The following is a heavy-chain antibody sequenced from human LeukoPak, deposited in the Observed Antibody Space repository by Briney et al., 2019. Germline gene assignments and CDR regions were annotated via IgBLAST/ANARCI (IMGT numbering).Heavy chain of an antibody. D-gene: IGHD4-11*01. CDR3: ARGVPKTSYYYYYMDV. V-gene: IGHV3-74*01. CDR1: GFTFSNYW. Sequence: GGSLRLSCSASGFTFSNYWMHRVRQAPGKGLVWVSRLNTAGTYTDYADSVKGRFTISRDNARDALYLQMDSLRAEDTAVYYCARGVPKTSYYYYYMDVWGKGTTVTVSS. J-gene: IGHJ6*03. CDR2: LNTAGTYT.